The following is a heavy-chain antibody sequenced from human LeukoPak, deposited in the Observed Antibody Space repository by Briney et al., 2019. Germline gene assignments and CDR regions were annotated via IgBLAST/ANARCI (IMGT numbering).Heavy chain of an antibody. D-gene: IGHD1-26*01. J-gene: IGHJ6*03. CDR3: AKGCGWEASYYYYYMDV. CDR2: IRYDGSHK. V-gene: IGHV3-30*02. Sequence: GGSLRLSCAASGFTFSSYGIHWVRQAPGKGLEWVAFIRYDGSHKYYADSVKGRFTISRDNSKNTPYLQMNSLRAEDTAVYYCAKGCGWEASYYYYYMDVWGKGTTVTISS. CDR1: GFTFSSYG.